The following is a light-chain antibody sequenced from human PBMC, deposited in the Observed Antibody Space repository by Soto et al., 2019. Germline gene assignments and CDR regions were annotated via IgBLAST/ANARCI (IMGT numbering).Light chain of an antibody. CDR1: QSVSRY. V-gene: IGKV3-11*01. J-gene: IGKJ1*01. CDR2: DAS. Sequence: EIVLTHSPATLSLSPGEIATLSCRASQSVSRYLAWYQQKPGQAPRLLIYDASNRATGIPARFSGSGSGTDFTLTISSLQSEDFAVYYCQQYNSWPQTFGLGTKVDIK. CDR3: QQYNSWPQT.